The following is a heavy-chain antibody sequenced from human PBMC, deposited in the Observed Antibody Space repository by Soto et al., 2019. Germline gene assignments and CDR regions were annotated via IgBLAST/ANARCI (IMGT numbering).Heavy chain of an antibody. Sequence: SETLSLTCTVSSAPITKYYWGWVRQAPGRGLEWIGFTHHSGYISYSPSLKSRVTMSVDPSKNQVSLKLTSVTAADTAVYYCGRLQNLINWFFDSCGQGVPVTVSA. J-gene: IGHJ4*02. CDR2: THHSGYI. CDR3: GRLQNLINWFFDS. D-gene: IGHD4-4*01. V-gene: IGHV4-4*09. CDR1: SAPITKYY.